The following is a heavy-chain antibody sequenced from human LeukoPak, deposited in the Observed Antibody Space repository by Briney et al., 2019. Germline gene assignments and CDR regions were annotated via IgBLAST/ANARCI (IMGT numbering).Heavy chain of an antibody. J-gene: IGHJ3*02. Sequence: GESLKISCKGSGYSFTSYWIGWVRQMPGKGLEWMGIIYPGDSDTRYSPSFQGQVTISADKSISTAYLQWSSLKASDTAMYYCARHGSSGWYSNAFDIWGQGTMVTVSS. CDR3: ARHGSSGWYSNAFDI. CDR2: IYPGDSDT. V-gene: IGHV5-51*01. D-gene: IGHD6-19*01. CDR1: GYSFTSYW.